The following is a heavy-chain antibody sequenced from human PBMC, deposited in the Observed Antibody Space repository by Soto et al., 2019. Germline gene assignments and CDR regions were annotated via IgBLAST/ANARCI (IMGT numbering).Heavy chain of an antibody. CDR3: ARDDYSSSWYHYYYGMDV. V-gene: IGHV1-18*01. J-gene: IGHJ6*02. CDR1: GYTFTSYG. D-gene: IGHD6-13*01. CDR2: ISAYNGNT. Sequence: APVKVSCKASGYTFTSYGISWVRQAPGQGLEWMGWISAYNGNTNYAQKLQGRVTMTTDTSTSTAYMELRSLRSDDTAVYYCARDDYSSSWYHYYYGMDVWGQGTTVTVSS.